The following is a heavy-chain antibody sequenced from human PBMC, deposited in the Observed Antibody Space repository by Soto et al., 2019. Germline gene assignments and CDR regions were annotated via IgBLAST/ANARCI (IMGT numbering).Heavy chain of an antibody. V-gene: IGHV1-69*13. CDR2: IIPILGTA. D-gene: IGHD6-19*01. Sequence: GASVKVSCKASGGTFSSYAISWVRQAPGQGLEWMGGIIPILGTANYAQKFQGRVTITADESTSTAYMELSSLRSEDTAVYYCAREVSGQQWLVGYGMDVWGQGTTVTVSS. CDR1: GGTFSSYA. CDR3: AREVSGQQWLVGYGMDV. J-gene: IGHJ6*02.